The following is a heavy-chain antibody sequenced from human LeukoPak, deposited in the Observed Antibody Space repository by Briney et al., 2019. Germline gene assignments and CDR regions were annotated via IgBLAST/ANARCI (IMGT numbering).Heavy chain of an antibody. J-gene: IGHJ5*02. CDR3: ARWLSGNNWFDP. CDR2: IIPIFGTA. D-gene: IGHD5-12*01. CDR1: GGTFSSYA. Sequence: ASVKVSCKASGGTFSSYAISWVRQAPGQGLEWMGGIIPIFGTANYAQKFQGRVTITADESTSTAYMELSSLRSEDTAVYYCARWLSGNNWFDPWGQGTLVTVPS. V-gene: IGHV1-69*13.